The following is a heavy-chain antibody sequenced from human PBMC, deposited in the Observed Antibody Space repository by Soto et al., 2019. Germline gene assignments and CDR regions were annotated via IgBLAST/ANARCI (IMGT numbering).Heavy chain of an antibody. CDR2: ISEDAETD. Sequence: GGSLRLSCGASGFTFSDFGMHGGRQGPGKGLEWLAVISEDAETDFHADSVKGRFTVSRDNFKETLYLQMNSLTTDDSGVYFCAKAPFRRPYYFYGMDVWGQGTTVTVSS. V-gene: IGHV3-30*18. CDR1: GFTFSDFG. CDR3: AKAPFRRPYYFYGMDV. D-gene: IGHD3-10*01. J-gene: IGHJ6*02.